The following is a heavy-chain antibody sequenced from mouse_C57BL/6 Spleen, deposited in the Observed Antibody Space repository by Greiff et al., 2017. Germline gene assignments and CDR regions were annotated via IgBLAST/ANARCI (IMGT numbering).Heavy chain of an antibody. Sequence: QVQLQQPGAELVKPGASVKMSCKASGYTFTSYWITWVKQRPGQGLEWIGDIYPGSGSTNYNEKFKSKATLTVDTSSSTAYMQLSSLTSEDSAVYYCARHDYDEGYAIDYWGQGTSVTVSS. CDR3: ARHDYDEGYAIDY. CDR1: GYTFTSYW. V-gene: IGHV1-55*01. J-gene: IGHJ4*01. CDR2: IYPGSGST. D-gene: IGHD2-4*01.